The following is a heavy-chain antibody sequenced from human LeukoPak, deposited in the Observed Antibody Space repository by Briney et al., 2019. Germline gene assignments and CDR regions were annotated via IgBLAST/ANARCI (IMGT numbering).Heavy chain of an antibody. J-gene: IGHJ4*02. CDR2: IYTSGST. Sequence: SETLSLTRTVSGGSISSYYWSWIRQPAGKGLEWIGRIYTSGSTNYNPSLKSRVTMSVDTSKNQFSLKLSSVTAADTAVYYCARSTLGYCSSTSCPGPYYFDYWGQGTLVTVSS. V-gene: IGHV4-4*07. CDR3: ARSTLGYCSSTSCPGPYYFDY. CDR1: GGSISSYY. D-gene: IGHD2-2*01.